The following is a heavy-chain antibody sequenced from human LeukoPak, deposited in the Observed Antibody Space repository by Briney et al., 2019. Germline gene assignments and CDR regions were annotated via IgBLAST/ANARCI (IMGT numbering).Heavy chain of an antibody. CDR3: GRGGLEPFDI. Sequence: GGSLRLSCATSGFTFSNYWRHWLRQAPGQGLAWVSRINSEGTNTSHAASVEGRFTISRDDARDTVYLQMHSLRVEDTAVYYCGRGGLEPFDIWGQGTMVTVSS. CDR2: INSEGTNT. V-gene: IGHV3-74*01. CDR1: GFTFSNYW. D-gene: IGHD1-1*01. J-gene: IGHJ3*02.